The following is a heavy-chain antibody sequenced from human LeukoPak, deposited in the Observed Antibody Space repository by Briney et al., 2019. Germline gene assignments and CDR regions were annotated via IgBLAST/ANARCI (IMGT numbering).Heavy chain of an antibody. CDR3: AKDRYCTSTSCYSPLDY. D-gene: IGHD2-2*01. V-gene: IGHV3-43*02. CDR1: GFTFTDYW. J-gene: IGHJ4*02. Sequence: QPGGSLRLSCAASGFTFTDYWMHWVRQAPGKGLVWVSIINTDTRGTYYADSVKGRFTISRDNSKNSLYLQMNSLRSEDTALYYCAKDRYCTSTSCYSPLDYWGQGILVTVSS. CDR2: INTDTRGT.